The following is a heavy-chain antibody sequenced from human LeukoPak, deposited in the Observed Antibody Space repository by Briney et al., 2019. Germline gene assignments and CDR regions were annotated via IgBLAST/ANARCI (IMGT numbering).Heavy chain of an antibody. D-gene: IGHD6-6*01. CDR2: IYYSGST. Sequence: SETLSLTCTVSGGSISSSSYYWGWIRQPPGKGLEWIGSIYYSGSTYYNPSLKSRVTISVDTSKNQFSLKLSSVTAADTAVYYCARMKRPLGIAALRASFDYWGQGTLVTVSS. J-gene: IGHJ4*02. CDR3: ARMKRPLGIAALRASFDY. V-gene: IGHV4-39*07. CDR1: GGSISSSSYY.